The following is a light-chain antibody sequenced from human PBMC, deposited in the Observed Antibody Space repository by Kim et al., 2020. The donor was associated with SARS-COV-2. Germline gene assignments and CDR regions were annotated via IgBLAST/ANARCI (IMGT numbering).Light chain of an antibody. CDR1: QSVSSN. CDR2: DSS. J-gene: IGKJ1*01. Sequence: SPGETATLSCRASQSVSSNVAWYQQKPGQAPRLLIYDSSTRATCIPARFSGSGSGTDFTLTISSLQSEDLAVYHCQQYDDWPPWTFGQGTKVEIK. CDR3: QQYDDWPPWT. V-gene: IGKV3-15*01.